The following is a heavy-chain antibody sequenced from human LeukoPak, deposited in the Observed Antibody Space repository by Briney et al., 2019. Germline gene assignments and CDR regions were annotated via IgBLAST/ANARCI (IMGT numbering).Heavy chain of an antibody. D-gene: IGHD3-10*01. V-gene: IGHV1-8*01. J-gene: IGHJ4*02. CDR3: ARVPFPGDY. Sequence: ASVKVSCQASGYTFTTYDIHWVRQATGQGLEWMGWMNPHSGNTGYAPKFQDRITMTRVTSISTAYMELRSLRSEDTAVYYCARVPFPGDYWGRGTLVTVSS. CDR1: GYTFTTYD. CDR2: MNPHSGNT.